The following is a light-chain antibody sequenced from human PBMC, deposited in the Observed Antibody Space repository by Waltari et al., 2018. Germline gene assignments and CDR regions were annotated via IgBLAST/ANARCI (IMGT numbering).Light chain of an antibody. V-gene: IGLV3-27*01. CDR2: KDI. J-gene: IGLJ7*01. CDR1: VLAKKY. Sequence: YELTQPSSVSVSPGQTARITCSGDVLAKKYARWFQQRPGQAPLLVIYKDIERPSGIPERFSGSSSGPTVTLTISGAQVEDEADYYCYSAADNNVVFGGGTQLTVL. CDR3: YSAADNNVV.